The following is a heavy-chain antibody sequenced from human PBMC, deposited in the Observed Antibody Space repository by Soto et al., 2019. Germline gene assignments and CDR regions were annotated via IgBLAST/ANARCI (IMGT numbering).Heavy chain of an antibody. CDR2: IYYSGST. J-gene: IGHJ4*02. CDR3: ARHDRFIAAAGYYFDY. Sequence: LSETLSLTCTVSGGSISSSSYYWGWIRQPPGKGLEWIGSIYYSGSTYYNLSLKSRVTISVDTSKNQFSLKLSSVTAADTAVYYCARHDRFIAAAGYYFDYWGQGTLVTVSS. CDR1: GGSISSSSYY. V-gene: IGHV4-39*01. D-gene: IGHD6-13*01.